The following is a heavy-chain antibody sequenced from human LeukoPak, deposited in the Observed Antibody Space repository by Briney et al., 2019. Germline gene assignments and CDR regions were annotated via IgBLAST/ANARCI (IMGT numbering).Heavy chain of an antibody. Sequence: GGSLRLSCAASGFTFSSYWMSWVRQAPGKGLEWVANIKQDGSEKYYVDSVKGRFTISRDNAENSLYLQMNSLRAEDTAVYYCARDDTVTTRVGFIDWGQGTLVTVSS. D-gene: IGHD4-17*01. CDR1: GFTFSSYW. V-gene: IGHV3-7*01. CDR2: IKQDGSEK. J-gene: IGHJ4*02. CDR3: ARDDTVTTRVGFID.